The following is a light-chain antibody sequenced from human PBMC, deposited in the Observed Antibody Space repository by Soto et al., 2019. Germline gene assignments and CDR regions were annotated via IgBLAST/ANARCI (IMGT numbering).Light chain of an antibody. J-gene: IGLJ2*01. Sequence: QSALTQPASVSGSPGQSITISCTGTSSDVGSYNLVSWYQQHPGKAPKLMIYEVSKRPSGVSNRFSGSKSGNTASLTISGXQAEDEADYYCCSYAGRDVVFGGGTKLTVL. CDR1: SSDVGSYNL. CDR3: CSYAGRDVV. V-gene: IGLV2-23*02. CDR2: EVS.